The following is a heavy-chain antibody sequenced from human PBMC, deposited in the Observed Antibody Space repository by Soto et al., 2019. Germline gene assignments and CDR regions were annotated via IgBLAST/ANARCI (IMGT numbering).Heavy chain of an antibody. CDR2: INHSGST. J-gene: IGHJ4*02. CDR3: ATTSYGSDDFGTKFDY. D-gene: IGHD3-10*01. CDR1: GGSFSGYY. Sequence: SETLSLTCAVYGGSFSGYYWTWIRQPPGTGLEWIGEINHSGSTNYNPSLKSRVTISVDTSKNQFSLKLTSVTAADTAVYYCATTSYGSDDFGTKFDYRGQGTLVTVSS. V-gene: IGHV4-34*01.